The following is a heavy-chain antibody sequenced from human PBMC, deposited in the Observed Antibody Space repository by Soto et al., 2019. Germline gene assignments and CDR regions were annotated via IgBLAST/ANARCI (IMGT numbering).Heavy chain of an antibody. D-gene: IGHD2-15*01. V-gene: IGHV1-69*10. CDR3: AVLVVVAATVDY. J-gene: IGHJ4*02. CDR2: IIPILGIA. CDR1: GGTFSSYT. Sequence: GASVKVSCKASGGTFSSYTISWVRQAPGQGLEWMGGIIPILGIANYAQKFQGRVTITADKSTSTAYMELSSLRSEDTAVYYCAVLVVVAATVDYWGQGTLVTVSS.